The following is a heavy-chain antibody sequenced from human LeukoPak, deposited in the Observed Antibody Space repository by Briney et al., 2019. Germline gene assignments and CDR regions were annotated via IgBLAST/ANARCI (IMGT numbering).Heavy chain of an antibody. V-gene: IGHV3-53*01. CDR2: IYPDGRT. Sequence: GGSLRLSCAASGFIVSNNYMSWVRQAPGKGLEWVSVIYPDGRTYYADSVKGRFTISRDNPKNTLYLQMNSLRVEDTAVYYCARADYGYGDWGQGTLVTVS. J-gene: IGHJ4*02. D-gene: IGHD5-18*01. CDR3: ARADYGYGD. CDR1: GFIVSNNY.